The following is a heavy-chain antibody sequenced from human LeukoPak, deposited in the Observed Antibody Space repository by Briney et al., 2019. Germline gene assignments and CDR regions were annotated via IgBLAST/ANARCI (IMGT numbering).Heavy chain of an antibody. D-gene: IGHD2-15*01. CDR2: ISSSSSYI. CDR3: AKDIANWYFDL. V-gene: IGHV3-21*04. Sequence: GGSPRLSCAASGFTFSGYSMNWVRQAPGKGLEWVSSISSSSSYIYYADSVKGRFTISRDNAKNSLYLQMNSLRAEDTAIYYCAKDIANWYFDLWGRGTLVTVSS. CDR1: GFTFSGYS. J-gene: IGHJ2*01.